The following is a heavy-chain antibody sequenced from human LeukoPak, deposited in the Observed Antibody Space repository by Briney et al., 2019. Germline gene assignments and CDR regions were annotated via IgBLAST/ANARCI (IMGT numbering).Heavy chain of an antibody. D-gene: IGHD5-12*01. Sequence: SVKVSCKASGGTFSSYTFTWVRQAPGQGLEWMGGIIPIFGTANYAQKFQGRVTITADKSTSTAYMELSSLRSEDTAVYYCARDRYSGYDYYYYMDVWGKGTTVTVSS. CDR2: IIPIFGTA. CDR3: ARDRYSGYDYYYYMDV. V-gene: IGHV1-69*06. CDR1: GGTFSSYT. J-gene: IGHJ6*03.